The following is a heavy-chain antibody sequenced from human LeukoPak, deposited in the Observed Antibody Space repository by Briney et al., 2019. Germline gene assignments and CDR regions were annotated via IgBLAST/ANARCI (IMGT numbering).Heavy chain of an antibody. V-gene: IGHV3-30*02. Sequence: GGSLRLSCAASGFTFSSYGMHWVRQAPGKGLEWVAFIRYDGSNKYYADSVKGRFTISRDNSKNTLYLQMNSLRAEDTAVYYCARRKTTVTYYYYYYMDVWGKGTTVTVSS. D-gene: IGHD4-17*01. CDR3: ARRKTTVTYYYYYYMDV. CDR2: IRYDGSNK. CDR1: GFTFSSYG. J-gene: IGHJ6*03.